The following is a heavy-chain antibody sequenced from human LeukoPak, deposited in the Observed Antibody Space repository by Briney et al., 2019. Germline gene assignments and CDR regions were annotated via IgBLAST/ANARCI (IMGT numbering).Heavy chain of an antibody. D-gene: IGHD5-24*01. Sequence: GGSLRLSCAASGFTFSSYWMRWVRQAPGMGLVWVSRINTDGSTTIYADSVKGRFTISRDNAKNTLYLQVNSLRAEDTAVYYCARGGLEPVDYWGQGTLVTVSS. V-gene: IGHV3-74*01. J-gene: IGHJ4*02. CDR1: GFTFSSYW. CDR2: INTDGSTT. CDR3: ARGGLEPVDY.